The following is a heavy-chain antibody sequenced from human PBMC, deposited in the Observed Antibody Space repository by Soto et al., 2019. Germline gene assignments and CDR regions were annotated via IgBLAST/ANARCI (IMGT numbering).Heavy chain of an antibody. V-gene: IGHV3-33*01. CDR3: ARDSLVGSSGSEDYYYYGMDV. CDR2: IWYDGSNK. CDR1: GFTFSSYG. Sequence: QVQLVESGGGVVQPGRSLRLSCAASGFTFSSYGMHWVRQAPGKGLEWVAVIWYDGSNKYYADSVKGRFTISRDNSKNTLYLQMNSLRAEDTAVYYCARDSLVGSSGSEDYYYYGMDVWGQGTTVTVSS. D-gene: IGHD6-19*01. J-gene: IGHJ6*02.